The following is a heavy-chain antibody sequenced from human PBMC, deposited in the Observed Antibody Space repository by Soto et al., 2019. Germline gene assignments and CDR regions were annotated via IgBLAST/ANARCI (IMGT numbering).Heavy chain of an antibody. CDR2: ISSSSSYI. J-gene: IGHJ4*02. V-gene: IGHV3-21*01. D-gene: IGHD3-10*01. Sequence: EVQLVESGGGLVKPGGSLRLSCAASGFTFSSYSMNWVRQAPGKGLEWVSSISSSSSYIYYADSVKGRFTISRDNAKNSLYLQMNSLRAEDTAVYYCARDPGWWEDYGESGEYWCQGTLVTVSS. CDR1: GFTFSSYS. CDR3: ARDPGWWEDYGESGEY.